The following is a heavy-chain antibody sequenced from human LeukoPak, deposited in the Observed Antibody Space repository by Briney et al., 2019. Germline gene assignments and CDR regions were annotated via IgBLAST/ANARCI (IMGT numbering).Heavy chain of an antibody. CDR2: TCYDSKWYT. J-gene: IGHJ3*01. CDR1: GDSVPTASNA. D-gene: IGHD3-16*01. CDR3: VRLIWRRKAFDG. V-gene: IGHV6-1*01. Sequence: SLTLSLTYALSGDSVPTASNAWYWLRQSPSRGLEWLGRTCYDSKWYTGYSVSVSARTTTNPDTSRTQMSLQLSLVTPEDTAVYYCVRLIWRRKAFDGWGQGTMVTVSS.